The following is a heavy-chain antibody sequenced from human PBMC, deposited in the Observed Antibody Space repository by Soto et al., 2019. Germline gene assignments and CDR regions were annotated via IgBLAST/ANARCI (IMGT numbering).Heavy chain of an antibody. CDR3: ARDIAAVGPSFDY. D-gene: IGHD6-13*01. Sequence: SETLSLTCTVSGGSISSGGNYWSWIRQPPGKGLEWIGYIYYSESTYYNPSLKSRVTISVDTSKNQFSLKLSSVTAADTAVYYGARDIAAVGPSFDYWGQGTLVTVSS. V-gene: IGHV4-30-4*01. J-gene: IGHJ4*02. CDR2: IYYSEST. CDR1: GGSISSGGNY.